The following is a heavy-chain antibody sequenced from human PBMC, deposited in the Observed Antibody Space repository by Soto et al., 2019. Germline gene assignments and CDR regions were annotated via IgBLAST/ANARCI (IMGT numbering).Heavy chain of an antibody. V-gene: IGHV1-18*01. J-gene: IGHJ5*02. Sequence: ASVKVSCKASGYSFTNYGISWVRQAPGQGLEWMGWISGHTGNTNYAQRLQGRVTMTTDTSTSTAYMELRSLRSDDTAVYYCARGGRGYSDSNWFDPWGQGTLVTVSS. CDR3: ARGGRGYSDSNWFDP. D-gene: IGHD5-12*01. CDR2: ISGHTGNT. CDR1: GYSFTNYG.